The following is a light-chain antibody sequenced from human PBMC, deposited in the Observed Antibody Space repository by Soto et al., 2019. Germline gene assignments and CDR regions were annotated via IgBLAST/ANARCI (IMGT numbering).Light chain of an antibody. CDR3: QQTYSTPQT. V-gene: IGKV1-39*01. J-gene: IGKJ1*01. CDR2: AAS. Sequence: DIQMTQSPSSLSASVGDRVTITCRASQSISSYLNWYQQKPGKAPKLLIYAASSLQSGVPSRFSGSGSGTHFALTISSLQPEDFAPYYCQQTYSTPQTFGQGTKVEIK. CDR1: QSISSY.